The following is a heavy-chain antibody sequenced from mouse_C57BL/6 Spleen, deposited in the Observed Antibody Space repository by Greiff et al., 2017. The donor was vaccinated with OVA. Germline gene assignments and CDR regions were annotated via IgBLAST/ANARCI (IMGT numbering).Heavy chain of an antibody. CDR2: ISYDGSN. J-gene: IGHJ3*01. Sequence: EVQVVESGPGLVKPSQSLSLTCSVTGYSITSGYYCSWIRQFPGNNLEWMGYISYDGSNNYNPSLKYRISITRDTSKNHFFLKLNSVTTEDTATYYCARVGSSGPFAYWGQRTLVTVSA. D-gene: IGHD3-2*02. V-gene: IGHV3-6*01. CDR3: ARVGSSGPFAY. CDR1: GYSITSGYY.